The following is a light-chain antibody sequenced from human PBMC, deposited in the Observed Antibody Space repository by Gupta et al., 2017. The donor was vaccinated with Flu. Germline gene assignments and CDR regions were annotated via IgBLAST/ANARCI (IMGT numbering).Light chain of an antibody. CDR3: QVWDSSSDVGV. Sequence: SYVLTQPPSVSVAPGQTARITCGGNNIGSKSVHWYQQKPGQAPVLVVYDDRDRPSGIPERFSGSNSGNTATLTITWVEVGDEADYYCQVWDSSSDVGVFDGGTQLTVL. CDR2: DDR. V-gene: IGLV3-21*02. CDR1: NIGSKS. J-gene: IGLJ3*02.